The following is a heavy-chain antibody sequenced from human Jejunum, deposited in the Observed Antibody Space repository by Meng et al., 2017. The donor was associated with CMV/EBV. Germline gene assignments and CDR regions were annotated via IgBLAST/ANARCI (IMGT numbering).Heavy chain of an antibody. CDR1: GGSISSSS. J-gene: IGHJ4*02. D-gene: IGHD1-26*01. CDR3: ARVRSGSYGDLDY. Sequence: TGSGGSISSSSWGWIRQPPGKGLEWVGSIYYTGSTYYDPSLKSRVTVSVDTSKNQFSLKLSSVTATDTAFYYCARVRSGSYGDLDYWGQGTLVTVSS. V-gene: IGHV4-39*07. CDR2: IYYTGST.